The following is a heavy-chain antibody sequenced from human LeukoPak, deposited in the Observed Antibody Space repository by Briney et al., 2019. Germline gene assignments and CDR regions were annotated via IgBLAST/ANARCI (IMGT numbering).Heavy chain of an antibody. CDR2: IYYSGNT. J-gene: IGHJ4*02. Sequence: PSETLSLTCSVSGGSIRSTTYYWGWIRQPPGKGLEWIGSIYYSGNTYYSPSLMSRVTISVDTSKNQFSLKLSSVTAADTAVYYCAREGPVWSSMVRGVTRRGNFDYWGQGTLVTVSS. D-gene: IGHD3-10*01. CDR1: GGSIRSTTYY. CDR3: AREGPVWSSMVRGVTRRGNFDY. V-gene: IGHV4-39*07.